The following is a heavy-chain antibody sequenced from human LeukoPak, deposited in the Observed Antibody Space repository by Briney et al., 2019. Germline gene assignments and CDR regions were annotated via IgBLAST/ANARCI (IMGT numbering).Heavy chain of an antibody. CDR1: GYTFTSYG. CDR2: ISAYNGNT. Sequence: GASVKVSCKASGYTFTSYGISWGRQAPGQGLEWMGWISAYNGNTNYAQKLQGRVTMTTATSTSTAYMELRSLRSDDTAVYYCAREGSSSWYTRDYNWFDPWGQGTLVTVSS. J-gene: IGHJ5*02. CDR3: AREGSSSWYTRDYNWFDP. D-gene: IGHD6-13*01. V-gene: IGHV1-18*01.